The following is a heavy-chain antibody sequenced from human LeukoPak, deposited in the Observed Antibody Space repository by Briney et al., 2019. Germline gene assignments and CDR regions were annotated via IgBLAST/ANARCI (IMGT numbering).Heavy chain of an antibody. V-gene: IGHV3-9*01. Sequence: GGSLRLSCAASGFIFDDYAMHWVRQAPGKGLEWVSGISWNSGSIGYADSVKGRFTISRDNAKNSLYLQMNSLRAEDTALYYCAKDIGVVTAIHAFDIWGQGTMVTVSS. J-gene: IGHJ3*02. CDR2: ISWNSGSI. CDR1: GFIFDDYA. D-gene: IGHD2-21*02. CDR3: AKDIGVVTAIHAFDI.